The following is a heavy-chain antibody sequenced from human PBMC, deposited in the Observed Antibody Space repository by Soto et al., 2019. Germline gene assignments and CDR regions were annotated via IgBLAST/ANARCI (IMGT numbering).Heavy chain of an antibody. J-gene: IGHJ6*02. D-gene: IGHD3-16*02. Sequence: SGPTLVNPTQTLTLTCTFSGFSLSTSGMCVSWIRQPPGKALEWLALIDWDDDKYYSTSLKTRLTISKDTSKNQVVLTMTNMDPVDTATYYCARIRAYYDYVWGSYRYHYYYYGMDVRGQGTTVTVSS. CDR3: ARIRAYYDYVWGSYRYHYYYYGMDV. CDR1: GFSLSTSGMC. CDR2: IDWDDDK. V-gene: IGHV2-70*01.